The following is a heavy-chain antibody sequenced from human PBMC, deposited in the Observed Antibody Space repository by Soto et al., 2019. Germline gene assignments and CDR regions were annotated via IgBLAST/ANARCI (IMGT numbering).Heavy chain of an antibody. Sequence: QVRLVQSGAEVQKPGASVKLSCEASGYTFANHYVHWVRQAPGQGLEWMGKINPSGGATTYAQKFQGRVTMTWDGSAKSVYMEMRSLSGDDTAVYYCAKQTVELSLGGFDPWGQGTLVTVSS. CDR3: AKQTVELSLGGFDP. CDR2: INPSGGAT. J-gene: IGHJ5*02. D-gene: IGHD3-16*01. V-gene: IGHV1-46*01. CDR1: GYTFANHY.